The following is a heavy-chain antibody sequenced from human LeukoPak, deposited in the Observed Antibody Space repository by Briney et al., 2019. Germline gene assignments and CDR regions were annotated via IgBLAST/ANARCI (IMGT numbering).Heavy chain of an antibody. Sequence: GGSLRLSCAASGFTFSNAWMSWVRQAPGKGLEWVGRIKSKTDGGTTDYAAPVKGRFTISRDDSKNTLYLQMNSLRAEDTAVYYCARDGGLSSSGYVDDYWGQGTLVTVSS. J-gene: IGHJ4*02. CDR1: GFTFSNAW. CDR2: IKSKTDGGTT. D-gene: IGHD3-22*01. CDR3: ARDGGLSSSGYVDDY. V-gene: IGHV3-15*01.